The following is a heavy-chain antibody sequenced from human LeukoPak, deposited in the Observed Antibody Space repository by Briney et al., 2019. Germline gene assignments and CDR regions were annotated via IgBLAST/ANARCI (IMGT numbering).Heavy chain of an antibody. CDR3: VRPESAGTKYRFDY. Sequence: SETLSLTCTVSGGSISSYYWSWIRQPPGKGLEWIGYIYYSGSTNYKSSLKSRVTISVDTSKNHVSLNLTSVTAADTAVYYCVRPESAGTKYRFDYWGQGALVTVSS. D-gene: IGHD1-1*01. CDR2: IYYSGST. V-gene: IGHV4-59*01. J-gene: IGHJ4*02. CDR1: GGSISSYY.